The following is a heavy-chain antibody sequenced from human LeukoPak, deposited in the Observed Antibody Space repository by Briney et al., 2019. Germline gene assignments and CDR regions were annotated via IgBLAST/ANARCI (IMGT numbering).Heavy chain of an antibody. CDR1: GFTFSSYG. D-gene: IGHD1-14*01. Sequence: GGSLRLSCAASGFTFSSYGMHWVRQAPGKGLEWVAFIRYDGSNKYYADSVKGRFTISRDNSKNTLCLQMNSLRAEDTAVYYCAKGTGVLFDYWGQGTLVTVSS. CDR3: AKGTGVLFDY. V-gene: IGHV3-30*02. J-gene: IGHJ4*02. CDR2: IRYDGSNK.